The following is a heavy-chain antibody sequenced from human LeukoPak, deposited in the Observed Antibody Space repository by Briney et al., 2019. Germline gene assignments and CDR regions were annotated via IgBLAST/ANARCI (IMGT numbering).Heavy chain of an antibody. V-gene: IGHV3-30*03. CDR2: ISYDGSNT. D-gene: IGHD1-26*01. Sequence: GGSLRLSCAASTFIFNSYGVHWVRQAPGKGLEWVAAISYDGSNTYYTDSVKGRFTISRDNSKNTLYLQMNNLRPEDTALYNCASWDWFDPWGQGTLVTVSS. CDR1: TFIFNSYG. J-gene: IGHJ5*02. CDR3: ASWDWFDP.